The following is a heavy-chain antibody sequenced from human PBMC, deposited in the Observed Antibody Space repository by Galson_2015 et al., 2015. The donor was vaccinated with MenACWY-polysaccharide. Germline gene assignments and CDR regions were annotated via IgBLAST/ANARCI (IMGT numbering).Heavy chain of an antibody. V-gene: IGHV1-46*01. CDR2: INPSGGST. D-gene: IGHD3-10*01. CDR3: ARDQVEYYGSGSPYYHIDY. J-gene: IGHJ4*02. Sequence: SVKVSCKASGYTFTSYCMHWVRQAPGQGLEWMGIINPSGGSTSYAQKFQGRVTMTRDTSTSTVYMELSSLRSEDTAVYYCARDQVEYYGSGSPYYHIDYWGQGTLVTVSS. CDR1: GYTFTSYC.